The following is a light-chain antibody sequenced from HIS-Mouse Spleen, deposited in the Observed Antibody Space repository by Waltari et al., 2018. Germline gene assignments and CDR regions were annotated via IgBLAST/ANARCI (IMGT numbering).Light chain of an antibody. CDR1: SSDVGRYNL. V-gene: IGLV2-23*01. CDR2: EGS. Sequence: QSALTQPASVSGSPGQSITLSCPGTSSDVGRYNLVSWYQQHPGKAPKLRTYEGSKRPSGVSNRFSGSKSGNTASLTIAGLQAEDEADYYCCSYAGSSTWVFGGGTKLTVL. CDR3: CSYAGSSTWV. J-gene: IGLJ3*02.